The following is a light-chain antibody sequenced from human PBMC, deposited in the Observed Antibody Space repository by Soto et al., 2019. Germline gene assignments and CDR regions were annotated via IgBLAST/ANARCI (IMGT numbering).Light chain of an antibody. J-gene: IGKJ2*01. Sequence: DIQMTQSPSTLSASVGDRVTITCRASQSISSWLAWYQQRPGKAPKLLIYKASTLESGVPSRFSVRGSGTEFTLTISSLQPDDFAIYYCQQYKSHSGYTFGQGTKLEI. CDR3: QQYKSHSGYT. V-gene: IGKV1-5*03. CDR1: QSISSW. CDR2: KAS.